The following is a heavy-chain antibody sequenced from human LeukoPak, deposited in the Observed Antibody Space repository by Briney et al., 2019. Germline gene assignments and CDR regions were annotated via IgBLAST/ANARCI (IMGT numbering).Heavy chain of an antibody. CDR3: ARRYSGYGGYYFDY. J-gene: IGHJ4*02. V-gene: IGHV4-59*08. D-gene: IGHD5-12*01. CDR1: GGPIRDYY. CDR2: IYYSGST. Sequence: SETLSLTCTVSGGPIRDYYWSWIRQPPGRGLEWIGYIYYSGSTYYNPSLKSRVTISVDTSKNQFSLKLSSVTAADTAVYYCARRYSGYGGYYFDYWGQGTLVTVSS.